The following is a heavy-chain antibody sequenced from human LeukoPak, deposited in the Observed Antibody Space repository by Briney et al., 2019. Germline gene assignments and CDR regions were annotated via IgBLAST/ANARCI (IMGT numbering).Heavy chain of an antibody. CDR2: INPSGGTT. D-gene: IGHD2-21*02. CDR3: ARSVVVPAISDY. CDR1: GYTFTSYY. V-gene: IGHV1-46*01. J-gene: IGHJ4*02. Sequence: ASVSHSCKASGYTFTSYYMHWVRQAPGQGLEWMGIINPSGGTTNYAQNFQGRVTMTRDTSTSTVYMELSSLTSEDTAVYYCARSVVVPAISDYWAQGTLVICSS.